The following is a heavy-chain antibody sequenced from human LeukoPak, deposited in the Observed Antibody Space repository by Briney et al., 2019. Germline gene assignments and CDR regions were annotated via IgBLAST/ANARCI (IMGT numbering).Heavy chain of an antibody. V-gene: IGHV4-39*01. CDR2: IYYSGST. CDR1: GGSISSSSYY. CDR3: ARLSYYYGMDV. J-gene: IGHJ6*02. Sequence: SETLSLTCTVSGGSISSSSYYWGWIRQPPGKGLEWIGSIYYSGSTYYNPSLKSRVTISVDTSKNQFSLKLSSVTAADTAVYYCARLSYYYGMDVWGQGTTVTVSS.